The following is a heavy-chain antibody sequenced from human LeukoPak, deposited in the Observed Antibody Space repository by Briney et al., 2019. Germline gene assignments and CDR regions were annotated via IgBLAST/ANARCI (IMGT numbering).Heavy chain of an antibody. J-gene: IGHJ4*02. V-gene: IGHV3-30*18. CDR3: ANWNVDTAMVRGFDY. CDR2: ISYDGSNK. CDR1: GFTFSSYG. D-gene: IGHD5-18*01. Sequence: GRSLRLSCAASGFTFSSYGMHWVRQAPGKGLEWVAVISYDGSNKYYADSVKGRFTISRDNSKNTLYLQMNSLRAEDTAVYYCANWNVDTAMVRGFDYWGQGTLVTVSS.